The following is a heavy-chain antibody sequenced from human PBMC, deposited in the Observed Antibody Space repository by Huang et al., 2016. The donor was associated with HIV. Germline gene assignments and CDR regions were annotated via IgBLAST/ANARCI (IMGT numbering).Heavy chain of an antibody. Sequence: QVQLVESGGGVVQPGGSLRLSCATSGFTFSSYGIDWVLQAAGMGLEWVEFVQYDGTKQYYADSVKGRFNISRDNSKNMLHLQMNNLRVEDTAAYFCAKVTLGFDYWGQGTWVTVSS. V-gene: IGHV3-30*02. J-gene: IGHJ4*02. D-gene: IGHD2-15*01. CDR2: VQYDGTKQ. CDR1: GFTFSSYG. CDR3: AKVTLGFDY.